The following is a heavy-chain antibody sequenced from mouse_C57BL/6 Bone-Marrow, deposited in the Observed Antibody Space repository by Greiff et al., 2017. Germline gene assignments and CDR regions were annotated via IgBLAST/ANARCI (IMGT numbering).Heavy chain of an antibody. CDR2: IYPGNSDT. D-gene: IGHD4-1*01. V-gene: IGHV1-5*01. Sequence: EVQLQQSGTVLARPGASVKMSCKTSGYTFTSYWMHWVKQRPGQGLEWIGAIYPGNSDTSYNQKFKGKDKLTAVTSASTAYMELSSLTNEDSAVYYCTRSGEFAYWGQGTLVTVSA. CDR1: GYTFTSYW. J-gene: IGHJ3*01. CDR3: TRSGEFAY.